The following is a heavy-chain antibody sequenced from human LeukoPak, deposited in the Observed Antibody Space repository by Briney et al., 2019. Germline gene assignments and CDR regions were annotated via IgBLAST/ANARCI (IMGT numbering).Heavy chain of an antibody. Sequence: GGSLRLSCAASGFTFSSYGMHWVRQTPGEGLECVAFIRYDGGNQYYTDSVKGRFTISRDISKNTLYLQMSSLRAEDTALYYCAKDSREDGDYSLDYWGQGTLVTVSS. CDR2: IRYDGGNQ. CDR3: AKDSREDGDYSLDY. D-gene: IGHD4-17*01. CDR1: GFTFSSYG. V-gene: IGHV3-30*02. J-gene: IGHJ4*02.